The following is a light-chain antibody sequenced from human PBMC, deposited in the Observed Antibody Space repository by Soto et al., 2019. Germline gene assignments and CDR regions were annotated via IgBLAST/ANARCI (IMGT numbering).Light chain of an antibody. J-gene: IGLJ1*01. CDR3: SSYAGSNNYV. Sequence: QSALTQPPSASGSPGQSVTISCTGTSSDVGGYNSVSWYQHHPGKAPKLMIYGVSKRPSGVPDRFSGSKSGNTASLTVSGLQAEDEADYYCSSYAGSNNYVFGTGTKLTVL. CDR1: SSDVGGYNS. V-gene: IGLV2-8*01. CDR2: GVS.